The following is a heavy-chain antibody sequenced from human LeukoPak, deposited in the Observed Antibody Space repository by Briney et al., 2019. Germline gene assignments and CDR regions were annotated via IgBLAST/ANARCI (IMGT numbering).Heavy chain of an antibody. CDR1: GFTVSSNY. D-gene: IGHD5-24*01. CDR2: IYSGAGT. CDR3: ARDRSDGYGFDY. Sequence: GGSLRLSCAASGFTVSSNYMSWVRQAPGKGLEWASIIYSGAGTYYADSVKGRFTISRDNSKNTLYLQMNSLRAEDTAVYYCARDRSDGYGFDYWGQGTLVTVSS. V-gene: IGHV3-53*01. J-gene: IGHJ4*02.